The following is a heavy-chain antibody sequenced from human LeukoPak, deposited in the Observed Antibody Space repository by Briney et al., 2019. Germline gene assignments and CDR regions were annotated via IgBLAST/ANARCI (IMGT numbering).Heavy chain of an antibody. CDR3: ARAFTRTGYYSVES. V-gene: IGHV3-33*01. CDR2: IWYDGNNK. CDR1: GFTFSSFG. D-gene: IGHD3-22*01. Sequence: GRSLRLSCAASGFTFSSFGMHWVRQAPGKGLEWAAVIWYDGNNKYYADSVKGRFTISRGNSKNTLYLQMNSLRAEDTAVYYCARAFTRTGYYSVESWGQGTLVTVSS. J-gene: IGHJ5*02.